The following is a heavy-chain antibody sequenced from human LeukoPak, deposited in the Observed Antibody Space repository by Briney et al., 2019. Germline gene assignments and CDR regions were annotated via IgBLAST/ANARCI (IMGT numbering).Heavy chain of an antibody. Sequence: GGSLRLSCEASGFTFSDYYMSWIRQAPGKGLEWLSYISTRGSTIYYADSVKGRFTIPRDNAKNSLYLQMNSLRAEDTAVYYCARDYYDSSGYRGRGAFDIWGQGTMVTVSS. J-gene: IGHJ3*02. CDR3: ARDYYDSSGYRGRGAFDI. CDR2: ISTRGSTI. D-gene: IGHD3-22*01. CDR1: GFTFSDYY. V-gene: IGHV3-11*04.